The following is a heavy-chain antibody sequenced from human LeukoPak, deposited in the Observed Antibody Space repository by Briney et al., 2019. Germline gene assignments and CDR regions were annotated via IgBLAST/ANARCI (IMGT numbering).Heavy chain of an antibody. V-gene: IGHV3-23*01. Sequence: GGSLRLSCAASGFTFSNYYMSWVRQAPGKGLEWVSSISGSGGSIYYADSVKGRFTISRDNAKNTLYLQMNSLRAEDTAVYYCAKHNSKHYSWNHRDAGEIWGQGKMVTVSS. CDR2: ISGSGGSI. CDR1: GFTFSNYY. CDR3: AKHNSKHYSWNHRDAGEI. D-gene: IGHD1-14*01. J-gene: IGHJ3*02.